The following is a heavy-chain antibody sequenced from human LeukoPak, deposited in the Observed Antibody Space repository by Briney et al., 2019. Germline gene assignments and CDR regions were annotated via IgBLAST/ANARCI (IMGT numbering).Heavy chain of an antibody. D-gene: IGHD3-3*01. CDR3: ARDRFNGMDV. CDR2: ISYDGSNK. V-gene: IGHV3-30*07. J-gene: IGHJ6*02. CDR1: GFTFSSYA. Sequence: GGSLRLSCAASGFTFSSYAMHWVRQAPGKRLEWVAVISYDGSNKYYADSVKGRFTISRDNSKNTVTLQMNSLRAEDTAVYYCARDRFNGMDVWGQGTTVTVSS.